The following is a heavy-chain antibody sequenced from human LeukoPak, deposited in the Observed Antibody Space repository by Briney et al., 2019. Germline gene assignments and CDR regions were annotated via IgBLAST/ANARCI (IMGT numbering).Heavy chain of an antibody. Sequence: PGGSLRLSCAASGFTFSSYSMNWVRQAPGKGLEWVSSIISSSSYIYYADSVKGRFTISRDNAKNSLYLQMNSLRAEDTAVYYCARVGYGSGSSAPGHELDYWGQGTLVTVSS. J-gene: IGHJ4*02. CDR3: ARVGYGSGSSAPGHELDY. V-gene: IGHV3-21*01. D-gene: IGHD3-10*01. CDR2: IISSSSYI. CDR1: GFTFSSYS.